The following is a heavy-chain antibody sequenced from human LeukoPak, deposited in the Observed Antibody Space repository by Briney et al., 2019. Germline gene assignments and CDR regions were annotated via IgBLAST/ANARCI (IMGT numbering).Heavy chain of an antibody. CDR2: VYYHGNTK. Sequence: GGSLRLSCAASGFIFNNYGMHWVRQAPGKGLEWVAFVYYHGNTKYYAASVKGRFTISRDNSRNSLYIQMNSLRTEDTAVYYCAREGSSSWQPHYFDYWGQGTLVTVSS. J-gene: IGHJ4*02. CDR3: AREGSSSWQPHYFDY. V-gene: IGHV3-30*19. CDR1: GFIFNNYG. D-gene: IGHD6-13*01.